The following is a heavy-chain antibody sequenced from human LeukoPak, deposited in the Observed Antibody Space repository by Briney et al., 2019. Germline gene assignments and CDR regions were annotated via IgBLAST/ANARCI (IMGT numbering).Heavy chain of an antibody. J-gene: IGHJ6*02. V-gene: IGHV1-18*01. CDR1: GYTFTSYG. Sequence: AAVNLSCKASGYTFTSYGISWVRQAPGQGLEWMGWISAYNGNTNYAQKLQGRVTMTTDTSTSTAYMELRSLRSDDTAVYYCARDSIAARPLIGYYYGMDVWGQSTAVTVSS. CDR2: ISAYNGNT. CDR3: ARDSIAARPLIGYYYGMDV. D-gene: IGHD6-6*01.